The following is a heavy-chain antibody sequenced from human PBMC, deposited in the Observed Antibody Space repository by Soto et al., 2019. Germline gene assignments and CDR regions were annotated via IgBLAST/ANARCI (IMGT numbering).Heavy chain of an antibody. D-gene: IGHD6-19*01. CDR1: GFTFSSHS. J-gene: IGHJ4*02. CDR2: ITSSSSYI. CDR3: AREPGVSSGWYVDY. Sequence: GGSLRLSCAASGFTFSSHSMNWVRQAPGKGLEWVSSITSSSSYINYADSVKGRFTISRDNAKTSLYLQMNSPRAEDTAVYYCAREPGVSSGWYVDYWGQGTLVTVPQ. V-gene: IGHV3-21*01.